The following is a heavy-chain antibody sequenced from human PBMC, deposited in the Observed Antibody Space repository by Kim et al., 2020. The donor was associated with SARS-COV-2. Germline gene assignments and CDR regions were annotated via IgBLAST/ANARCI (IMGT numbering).Heavy chain of an antibody. CDR2: INSDGSST. J-gene: IGHJ3*02. Sequence: GGSLRLSCAASGFTFSSYWMHWVRQAPGKGLVWVSRINSDGSSTSYADSVKGRFTISRDNAKNTLYLQMNSLRAEDTAVYYCASFGGNLLNDAFDIWGQGTMVTVSS. CDR3: ASFGGNLLNDAFDI. D-gene: IGHD2-21*02. V-gene: IGHV3-74*01. CDR1: GFTFSSYW.